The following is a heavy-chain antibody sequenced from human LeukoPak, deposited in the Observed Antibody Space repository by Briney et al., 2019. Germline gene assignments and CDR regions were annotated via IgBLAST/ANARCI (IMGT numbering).Heavy chain of an antibody. CDR1: GGTFSSYA. CDR2: IIPIFGTA. CDR3: ARGWVETSSWEEYFDY. J-gene: IGHJ4*02. D-gene: IGHD6-13*01. Sequence: SVKVSCKASGGTFSSYAISWVRQAPGQGLEWMGGIIPIFGTANYAQKFQGRVTLTADESTSTAYMELSSLRSEDTAVYYCARGWVETSSWEEYFDYWGQGTLVTVSS. V-gene: IGHV1-69*13.